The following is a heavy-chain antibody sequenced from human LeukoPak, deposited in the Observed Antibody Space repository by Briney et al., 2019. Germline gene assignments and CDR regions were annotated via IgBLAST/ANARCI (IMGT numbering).Heavy chain of an antibody. V-gene: IGHV3-7*01. CDR2: IKQDGSEK. J-gene: IGHJ6*03. Sequence: HPGGSLRLSCAASGFTFSSYWMSWVLQAPGKGLEWVANIKQDGSEKYYVDSVKGRFTISRDNAKNSLYLQMNSLRAEDTAVYYCARVYGASSSWYFRYYYYYYMDVWGKGTTVTVSS. CDR1: GFTFSSYW. D-gene: IGHD6-13*01. CDR3: ARVYGASSSWYFRYYYYYYMDV.